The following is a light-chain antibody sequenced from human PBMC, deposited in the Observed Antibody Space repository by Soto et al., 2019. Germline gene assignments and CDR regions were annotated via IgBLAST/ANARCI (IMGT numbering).Light chain of an antibody. Sequence: AIQMTQSPSSLSASVGDRVTINCRASQGIRKDLGWYQQKPGKAPKLLIYAACSLQSGVPSRFSGSGSGTDFILTTSSLQPEDFSTYYCLQDYNYPRTFGQGTKVEIK. CDR1: QGIRKD. V-gene: IGKV1-6*01. J-gene: IGKJ1*01. CDR2: AAC. CDR3: LQDYNYPRT.